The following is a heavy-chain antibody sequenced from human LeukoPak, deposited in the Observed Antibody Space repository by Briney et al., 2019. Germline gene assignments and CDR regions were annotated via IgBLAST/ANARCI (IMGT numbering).Heavy chain of an antibody. V-gene: IGHV4-59*01. Sequence: SETLSLTCSVSGGSIRTYYWSWIRQPPGKGLEWIGYMYYSGSANYNPSLKSRVTISVDTSRNQFSLKLSSVTTADTAVYFCASYHFRGDTSHYFDYWGQGTLVTVSS. CDR2: MYYSGSA. CDR3: ASYHFRGDTSHYFDY. D-gene: IGHD3-10*02. J-gene: IGHJ4*02. CDR1: GGSIRTYY.